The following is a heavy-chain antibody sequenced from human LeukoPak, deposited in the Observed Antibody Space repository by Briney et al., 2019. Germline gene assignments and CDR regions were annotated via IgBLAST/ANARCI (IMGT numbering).Heavy chain of an antibody. J-gene: IGHJ4*02. CDR2: ISSSSSYI. V-gene: IGHV3-21*01. Sequence: GGSLRLSCAVSGFTFSSYSMNWVRQAPGKGLECVSSISSSSSYIYYADSVKGRFTISRDNAKNSLYLQMNSLRAEDTAVYYCSRQFSSYFDYWGQGTLVTVSS. CDR3: SRQFSSYFDY. CDR1: GFTFSSYS.